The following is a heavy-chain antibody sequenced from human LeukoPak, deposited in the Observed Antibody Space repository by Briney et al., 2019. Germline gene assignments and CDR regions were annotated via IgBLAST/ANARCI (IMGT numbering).Heavy chain of an antibody. V-gene: IGHV1-18*01. CDR1: GYTFTSYG. D-gene: IGHD3-16*01. Sequence: ASVKVSCKASGYTFTSYGISWVRQAPGQGLEWMGWISAYNGNTNHAQKLQGRVTMTTDTSTSTAYMELRSLRSDDTAVYYCARAEVKLGEQTFDYWGQGTLVTVSS. CDR3: ARAEVKLGEQTFDY. CDR2: ISAYNGNT. J-gene: IGHJ4*02.